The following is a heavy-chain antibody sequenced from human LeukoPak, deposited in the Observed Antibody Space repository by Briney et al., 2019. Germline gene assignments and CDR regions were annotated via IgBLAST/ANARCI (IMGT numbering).Heavy chain of an antibody. CDR3: AKGFQGSSWYFFDY. V-gene: IGHV3-9*01. Sequence: PGRSLRLSCAGSGFTFDDYAMHWVRQAPGRGLEWVSGISWNGDIIGYADSVKGRFTISRDNAKNSLYLQMNSLRAEDTALYYCAKGFQGSSWYFFDYWGQGTLVTVSS. CDR2: ISWNGDII. D-gene: IGHD6-13*01. J-gene: IGHJ4*02. CDR1: GFTFDDYA.